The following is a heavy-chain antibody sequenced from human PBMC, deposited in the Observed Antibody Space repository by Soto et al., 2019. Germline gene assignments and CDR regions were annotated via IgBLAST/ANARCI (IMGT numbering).Heavy chain of an antibody. CDR1: GFTFRSFT. J-gene: IGHJ5*02. V-gene: IGHV3-21*01. D-gene: IGHD6-13*01. CDR2: ISSNSAYI. CDR3: TRDASRDSSARGWFDP. Sequence: KAGGSVRLSCAASGFTFRSFTMNWVRQAPGKGLEWVSTISSNSAYIYYTDALRGRFTISRDNAKNSLHLQMNSLRAEDTAVYYCTRDASRDSSARGWFDPWGPGTLVTVSS.